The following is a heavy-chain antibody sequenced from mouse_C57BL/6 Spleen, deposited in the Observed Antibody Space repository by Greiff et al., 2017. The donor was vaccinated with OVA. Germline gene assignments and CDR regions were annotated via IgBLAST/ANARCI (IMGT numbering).Heavy chain of an antibody. J-gene: IGHJ3*01. CDR3: TGGSWFAY. CDR1: GYTFTDYE. Sequence: QVHVKQSGAELVRPGASVTLSCKASGYTFTDYEMHWVKQTPVHGLEWIGAIDPETGGTACNQKFKGKAILTADKSSSTAYMELRSLTSEDSAVYYCTGGSWFAYWGQGTLVTVSA. V-gene: IGHV1-15*01. CDR2: IDPETGGT.